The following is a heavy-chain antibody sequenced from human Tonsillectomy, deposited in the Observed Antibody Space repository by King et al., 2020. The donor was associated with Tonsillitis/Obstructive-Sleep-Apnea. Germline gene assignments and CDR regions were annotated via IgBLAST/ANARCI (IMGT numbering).Heavy chain of an antibody. CDR2: INHSGST. D-gene: IGHD2-15*01. V-gene: IGHV4-34*01. CDR3: ARRVVVVAATVFDP. CDR1: GGSFSGYY. Sequence: VQLQQWGAGLLKPSETLSLTCAVYGGSFSGYYWSWIRQPPGKGLEWIGEINHSGSTNYNPSLKSRVTISVDTSKNQFSRKLCSVTAADTAVYYCARRVVVVAATVFDPWGQGTLVTVSS. J-gene: IGHJ5*02.